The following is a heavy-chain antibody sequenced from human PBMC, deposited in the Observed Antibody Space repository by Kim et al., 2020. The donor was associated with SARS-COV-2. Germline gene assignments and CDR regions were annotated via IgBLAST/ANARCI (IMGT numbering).Heavy chain of an antibody. CDR1: GGSFSSGSYY. D-gene: IGHD3-3*01. J-gene: IGHJ6*02. CDR2: IYYSGST. CDR3: ARVPGAAIFGVVIVRGGMDV. Sequence: SETLSLTCTVSGGSFSSGSYYWSWIRQPPGKGLEWIGYIYYSGSTNYNPSLKSRVTISVATSKNQFSLKLSSVTAADTAGYYCARVPGAAIFGVVIVRGGMDVWGQGTTVTVSS. V-gene: IGHV4-61*01.